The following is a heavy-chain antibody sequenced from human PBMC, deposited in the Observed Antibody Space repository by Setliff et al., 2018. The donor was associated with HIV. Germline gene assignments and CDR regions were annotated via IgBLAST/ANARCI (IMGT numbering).Heavy chain of an antibody. V-gene: IGHV3-23*03. CDR3: AREAHCSSSRCDGRFSDS. D-gene: IGHD2-2*01. CDR2: IYSDGSST. CDR1: GFPFSNTW. J-gene: IGHJ4*02. Sequence: LRLSCAASGFPFSNTWMSWVRQAPGKGLEWVSVIYSDGSSTYYADFVKGRFTISRDNFKNTLYLQMNSLRAEDTAVYYCAREAHCSSSRCDGRFSDSWGQGTLVTVSS.